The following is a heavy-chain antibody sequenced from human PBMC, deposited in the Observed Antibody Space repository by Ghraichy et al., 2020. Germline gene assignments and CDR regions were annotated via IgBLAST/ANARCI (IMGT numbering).Heavy chain of an antibody. CDR1: GGSISSSSYY. Sequence: SETLSLTCTVSGGSISSSSYYWGWIRQPPGKGLEWIGSIYYSGSTYYNPSLKSRVTISVDTSKNQFSLKLSSVTAADTAVYYCARHSWGEQWLVLKIYGMDVWGQGTTVTVSS. CDR3: ARHSWGEQWLVLKIYGMDV. D-gene: IGHD6-19*01. CDR2: IYYSGST. J-gene: IGHJ6*02. V-gene: IGHV4-39*01.